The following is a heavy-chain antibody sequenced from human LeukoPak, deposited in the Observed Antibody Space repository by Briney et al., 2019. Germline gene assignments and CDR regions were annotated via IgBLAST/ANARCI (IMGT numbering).Heavy chain of an antibody. V-gene: IGHV1-24*01. J-gene: IGHJ3*02. CDR1: GYTLTELS. D-gene: IGHD3-10*01. CDR2: FDPEDGET. CDR3: ATKRSVLLWFGELLYRGAFDI. Sequence: ASVKVSCKVSGYTLTELSMHWVRQAPGKGLEWMGGFDPEDGETIYAPKFQGRVTMTEDTSTDTAYMELSSLRSEDTAVYYCATKRSVLLWFGELLYRGAFDIWGQGTMVTVSS.